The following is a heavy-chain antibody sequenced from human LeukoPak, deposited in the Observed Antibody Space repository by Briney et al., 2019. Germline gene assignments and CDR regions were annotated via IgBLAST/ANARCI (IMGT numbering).Heavy chain of an antibody. D-gene: IGHD3-22*01. V-gene: IGHV4-34*01. CDR1: GGSFSGYY. J-gene: IGHJ4*02. CDR3: ARGQGYGSSGYYFDY. CDR2: INHSGST. Sequence: SETLSLTCAVYGGSFSGYYWSWIRQPPGKGLEWIGEINHSGSTNYNPSLKSRVTISVDTSKNQFSLKLSSVTAADTAVYYCARGQGYGSSGYYFDYWGQGTLVTVSS.